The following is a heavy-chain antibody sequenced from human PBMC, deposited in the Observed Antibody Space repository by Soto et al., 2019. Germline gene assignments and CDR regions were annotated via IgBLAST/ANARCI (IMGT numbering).Heavy chain of an antibody. CDR3: ARGPLYSSSWSFDY. V-gene: IGHV1-18*01. D-gene: IGHD6-13*01. J-gene: IGHJ4*02. Sequence: GASVKVSCKASGYTFTSYGISWVRQAPGQGLEWMGWISAYNGNTNYAQKLQGRVTMTTDTSTSTVYMELRSLRYEDTAVYYCARGPLYSSSWSFDYWGQRTRVTVSS. CDR2: ISAYNGNT. CDR1: GYTFTSYG.